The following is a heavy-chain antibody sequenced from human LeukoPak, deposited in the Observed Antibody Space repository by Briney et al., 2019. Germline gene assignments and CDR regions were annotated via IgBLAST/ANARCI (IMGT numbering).Heavy chain of an antibody. J-gene: IGHJ5*02. V-gene: IGHV4-61*02. D-gene: IGHD3-10*01. CDR1: GGSISSGSYY. CDR3: ARVLYRGENWFDP. Sequence: SQTLSLTCTVSGGSISSGSYYWSWIRQPAGKGLEWIGRIYTSGSTNYNPSLKSRVTISVDTSKNQFSLKLSSVTAADSAVYYCARVLYRGENWFDPWGQGTLVTVSS. CDR2: IYTSGST.